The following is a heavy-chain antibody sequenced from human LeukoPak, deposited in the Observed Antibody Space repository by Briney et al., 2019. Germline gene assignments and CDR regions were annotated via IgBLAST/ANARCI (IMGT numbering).Heavy chain of an antibody. D-gene: IGHD2-2*01. J-gene: IGHJ6*02. CDR1: GGTFSIYA. V-gene: IGHV1-69*01. CDR2: IIPIFGTA. Sequence: AASVKVSCKASGGTFSIYAISWVRQAPGQGLEWMGGIIPIFGTANYAQKFQGRVTITADESTSTAYMELSSLRSEDTAVYYCATYKGYCSSTSCRRYGMDVWGQGTTVTVPS. CDR3: ATYKGYCSSTSCRRYGMDV.